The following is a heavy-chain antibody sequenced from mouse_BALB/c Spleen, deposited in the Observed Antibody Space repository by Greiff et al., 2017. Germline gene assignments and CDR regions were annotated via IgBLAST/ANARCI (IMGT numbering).Heavy chain of an antibody. CDR3: ARRGTGKDYYAMDY. CDR1: SYTFTDYA. J-gene: IGHJ4*01. D-gene: IGHD3-3*01. V-gene: IGHV1-67*01. CDR2: ISTYYGNT. Sequence: VQVVESGPELVRPGVSVKISCKGSSYTFTDYAMHWVKQSHAKSLEWIGVISTYYGNTNYNQKFKGKATMTVDKSSSTAYMHLSSLTSEDSAVYYCARRGTGKDYYAMDYWGQGTSVTVSS.